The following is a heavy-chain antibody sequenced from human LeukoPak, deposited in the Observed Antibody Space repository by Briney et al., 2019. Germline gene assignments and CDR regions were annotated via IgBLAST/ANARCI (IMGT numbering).Heavy chain of an antibody. Sequence: PGGSLRLSCAASAFTFSRYGMNWVRQAPGKGLEWVSGISDSGATIYYADSVKGRFTISRDNSKNTLYLQMHSLRPEDTAIYYCAKIRAARPGYWGQGTLVTVAS. CDR2: ISDSGATI. D-gene: IGHD6-6*01. CDR3: AKIRAARPGY. CDR1: AFTFSRYG. V-gene: IGHV3-23*01. J-gene: IGHJ4*02.